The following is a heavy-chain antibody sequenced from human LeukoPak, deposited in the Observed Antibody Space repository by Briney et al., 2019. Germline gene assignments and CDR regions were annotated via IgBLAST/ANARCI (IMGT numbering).Heavy chain of an antibody. CDR2: INPNSGGT. CDR3: ARDRNWGSVFDY. J-gene: IGHJ4*02. Sequence: ASVKVSCKASGYTFTGYYMHWVRQAPGQGLEWMGWINPNSGGTNYAQKFQGRVTMTRDTSIRTAYMELSRLRSDDTAVYYCARDRNWGSVFDYWGQGTLVTVSS. D-gene: IGHD7-27*01. V-gene: IGHV1-2*02. CDR1: GYTFTGYY.